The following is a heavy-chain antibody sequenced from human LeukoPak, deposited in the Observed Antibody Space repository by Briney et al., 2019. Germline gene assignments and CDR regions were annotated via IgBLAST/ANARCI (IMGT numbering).Heavy chain of an antibody. Sequence: GGSLRLSCAASGFTFSGYWMHWVRQAPGKGLIWVSRINSDGGDATYADSVRGRFTISRDNAKNTLYLQMNSLRADDTAVYYCARGGSGTFHIWGQGTMVTVSS. V-gene: IGHV3-74*01. CDR1: GFTFSGYW. J-gene: IGHJ3*02. CDR2: INSDGGDA. CDR3: ARGGSGTFHI. D-gene: IGHD3-10*01.